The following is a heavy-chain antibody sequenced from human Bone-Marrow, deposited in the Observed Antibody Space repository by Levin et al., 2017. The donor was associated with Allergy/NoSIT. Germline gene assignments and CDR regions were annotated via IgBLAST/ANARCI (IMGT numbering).Heavy chain of an antibody. Sequence: GESLKISCKASGYTFTGYYIHWVRQAPGQGLEWMGWINPNIGATRYEQKFLGRVTLTRDTSITTAYMELSTLRSDDTAVYYCVRAANCGSNCYFYFDSWGQGPLVTVSS. D-gene: IGHD2-21*02. CDR2: INPNIGAT. J-gene: IGHJ4*02. CDR3: VRAANCGSNCYFYFDS. V-gene: IGHV1-2*02. CDR1: GYTFTGYY.